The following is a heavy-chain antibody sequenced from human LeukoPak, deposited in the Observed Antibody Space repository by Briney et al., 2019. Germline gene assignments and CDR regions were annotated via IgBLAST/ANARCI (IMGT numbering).Heavy chain of an antibody. CDR3: ARDSSGWYNWFDP. D-gene: IGHD6-19*01. CDR2: ISAYNGNT. J-gene: IGHJ5*02. V-gene: IGHV1-18*01. CDR1: GYSFILHG. Sequence: ASVKVSCKASGYSFILHGISWVRQAPGEGLEWMGWISAYNGNTNYAQKLQGRVTMTTDTSTSTAYMELRSLRSDDTAVYYCARDSSGWYNWFDPWGQGTLVTVSS.